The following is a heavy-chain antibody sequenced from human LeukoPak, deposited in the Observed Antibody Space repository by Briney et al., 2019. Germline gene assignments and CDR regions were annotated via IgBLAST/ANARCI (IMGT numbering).Heavy chain of an antibody. CDR2: INSSSSYL. D-gene: IGHD5-24*01. V-gene: IGHV3-21*01. Sequence: GGSLRLSCAASGFTFSSYSMNWVRQAPGKGLAWVSPINSSSSYLYYADSLKGRFTISRDNAKNSLYLQMNSLRAEDTAVYYCARDPGYNPFYFDYWGEGTLVTVSS. CDR3: ARDPGYNPFYFDY. J-gene: IGHJ4*02. CDR1: GFTFSSYS.